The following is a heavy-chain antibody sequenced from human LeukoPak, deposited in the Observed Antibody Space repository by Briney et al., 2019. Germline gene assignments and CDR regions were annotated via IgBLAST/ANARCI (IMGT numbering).Heavy chain of an antibody. CDR1: GFTFSNYW. CDR2: VNGDGSAT. J-gene: IGHJ4*02. CDR3: ARNHYGSVDY. Sequence: GGSLRLSCAASGFTFSNYWMHWVRQAPGKGLVWFSRVNGDGSATNYADSVKGRFTISRDNAKNTLYLQMNSLRPEDTAVYYCARNHYGSVDYWGQGTLVTVSS. V-gene: IGHV3-74*01. D-gene: IGHD3-10*01.